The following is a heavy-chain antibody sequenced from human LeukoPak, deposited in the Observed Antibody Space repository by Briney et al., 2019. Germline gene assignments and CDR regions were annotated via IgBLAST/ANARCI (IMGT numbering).Heavy chain of an antibody. V-gene: IGHV1-2*02. CDR1: GYTFAGYY. CDR2: IKPNSGGT. J-gene: IGHJ4*02. D-gene: IGHD4-17*01. CDR3: ARAESHDYGET. Sequence: GASVKVSCKASGYTFAGYYVHWVRQAPGQGLEWMGWIKPNSGGTQYAQGFRGRVTMTRDTSITTAYMELTGLRSDDTAVYFCARAESHDYGETWGQGTLVTVSS.